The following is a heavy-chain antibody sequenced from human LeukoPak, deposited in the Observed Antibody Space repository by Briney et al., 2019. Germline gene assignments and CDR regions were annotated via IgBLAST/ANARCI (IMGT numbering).Heavy chain of an antibody. J-gene: IGHJ4*02. Sequence: EASVKVSCKASGYTFTAHYVHWVRQAPGQGLEWMGWINPNSGEANYAQDFQGRVTLTRDASISTAYMELNRLTSDDTAMCHCARETGGHDYWGQGTLVTVSS. CDR3: ARETGGHDY. V-gene: IGHV1-2*02. CDR1: GYTFTAHY. D-gene: IGHD3-16*01. CDR2: INPNSGEA.